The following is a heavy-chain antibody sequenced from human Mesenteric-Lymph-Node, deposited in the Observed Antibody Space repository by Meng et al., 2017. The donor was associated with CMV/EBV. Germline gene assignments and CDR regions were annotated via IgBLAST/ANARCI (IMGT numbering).Heavy chain of an antibody. J-gene: IGHJ4*02. Sequence: GQLQESGPGLWKPSEPLSLTCIVSGVSVTSGAYHWSWIRQSPGKGLEWIGYIYGTGITIYNPSLKSRVTILLETSKNQFSLKLNSVTTADTAVYYCAKSRSSTPGIVDDWGQGTLVTVSS. V-gene: IGHV4-61*08. CDR3: AKSRSSTPGIVDD. CDR1: GVSVTSGAYH. D-gene: IGHD2/OR15-2a*01. CDR2: IYGTGIT.